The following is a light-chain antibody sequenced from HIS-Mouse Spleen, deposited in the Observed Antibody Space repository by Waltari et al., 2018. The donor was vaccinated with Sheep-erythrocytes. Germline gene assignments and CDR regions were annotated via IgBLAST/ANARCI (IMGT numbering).Light chain of an antibody. V-gene: IGKV2-28*01. CDR1: QSLRNSNGYNY. J-gene: IGKJ2*01. CDR3: MQALQTPRT. Sequence: DIVMTQSPLSLPVTPGEPASISCRSSQSLRNSNGYNYLDWYLQKPGQSPQLLIYMGSNRASGVPGRFSGSGSGTDFTLKISRVQADDVGVYYCMQALQTPRTFGQGTKLEIK. CDR2: MGS.